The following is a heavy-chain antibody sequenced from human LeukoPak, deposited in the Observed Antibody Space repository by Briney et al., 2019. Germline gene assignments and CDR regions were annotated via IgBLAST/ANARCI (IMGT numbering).Heavy chain of an antibody. CDR2: IYSTGST. J-gene: IGHJ3*02. CDR3: ARSDGYGLVGI. D-gene: IGHD3-10*01. CDR1: GASISSGSNY. V-gene: IGHV4-39*07. Sequence: SETLSLTCSVSGASISSGSNYWGWIRRPPGKTLERIGSIYSTGSTYYNPSLKSRVIIIIYTPKNHFSLTLSSVTAADTAVYYCARSDGYGLVGIWGQGTMVTVSS.